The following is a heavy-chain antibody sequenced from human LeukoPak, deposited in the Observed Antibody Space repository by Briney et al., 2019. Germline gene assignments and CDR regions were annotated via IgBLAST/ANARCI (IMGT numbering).Heavy chain of an antibody. J-gene: IGHJ3*02. CDR3: ARDIAVAGTKTPRAFDI. D-gene: IGHD6-19*01. CDR2: INPNSGGT. CDR1: GYTFTGYH. Sequence: GASVKVSCKASGYTFTGYHMHWVRQAPRQGLEWMGWINPNSGGTNYAQKFQGWVTMTRDTSISTAYMELSSLGSEDTAVYYCARDIAVAGTKTPRAFDIWGQGTMVTVSS. V-gene: IGHV1-2*04.